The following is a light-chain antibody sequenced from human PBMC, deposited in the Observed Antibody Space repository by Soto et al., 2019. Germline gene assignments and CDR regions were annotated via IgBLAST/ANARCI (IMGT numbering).Light chain of an antibody. CDR2: DAS. J-gene: IGKJ5*01. V-gene: IGKV3-11*01. CDR1: QSVSNY. Sequence: EIVLTQSPATLSLSPGGRATLSCRASQSVSNYLAWYQQKPGQAPRLLIYDASNRATGIPARFSGSGSGTDFTLTISSLEPEDFAVYYCQQRSNWPSLTFGQGKRLEIK. CDR3: QQRSNWPSLT.